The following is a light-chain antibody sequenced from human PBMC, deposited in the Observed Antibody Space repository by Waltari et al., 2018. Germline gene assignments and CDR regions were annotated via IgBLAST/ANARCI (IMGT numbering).Light chain of an antibody. V-gene: IGLV3-21*02. J-gene: IGLJ2*01. CDR2: DDS. Sequence: SYVLAQPPSVSVAPGQTATISCGGDNLGRKRVHWYQQRPGQAPVLVVHDDSDRPSGIPGRLSGSNSGNTATLTISRVEAGDEADYYCQVWDSSSDHILFGGGTKLTVL. CDR1: NLGRKR. CDR3: QVWDSSSDHIL.